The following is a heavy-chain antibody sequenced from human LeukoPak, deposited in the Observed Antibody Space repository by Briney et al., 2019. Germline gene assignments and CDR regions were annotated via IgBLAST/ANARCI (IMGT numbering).Heavy chain of an antibody. CDR2: ISYDGSNK. CDR3: ARGLTGTTPGLDY. CDR1: GFTFSSYA. Sequence: GRSLRLSCAASGFTFSSYAMRWVRQAPGKGLEWVAVISYDGSNKYYADSVKGRFTISRDNSKNTLYLQMNSLRAEDTAVYYCARGLTGTTPGLDYWGQGTLVTVSS. J-gene: IGHJ4*02. V-gene: IGHV3-30*01. D-gene: IGHD1-7*01.